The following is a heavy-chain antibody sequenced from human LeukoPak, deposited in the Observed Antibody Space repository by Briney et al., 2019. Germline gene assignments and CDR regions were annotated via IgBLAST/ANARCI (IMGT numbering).Heavy chain of an antibody. CDR1: GDTVSSNRAT. V-gene: IGHV6-1*01. D-gene: IGHD6-19*01. CDR2: TYYRSKWYN. Sequence: SQTLSLTCAISGDTVSSNRATWNWIRQSPSRGLEWLGRTYYRSKWYNDYAVSVKSRITINPDTSKNQFSLQLNSVPPEDTAVYYCALASGWYDEAVRYYNYGMDVWGQGTTVTVSS. CDR3: ALASGWYDEAVRYYNYGMDV. J-gene: IGHJ6*02.